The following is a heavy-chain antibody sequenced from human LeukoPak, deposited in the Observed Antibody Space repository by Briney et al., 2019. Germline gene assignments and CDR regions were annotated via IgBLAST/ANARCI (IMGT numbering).Heavy chain of an antibody. V-gene: IGHV1-46*01. Sequence: ASVKVSCKASGYTFTSYYMHWVRQAPGQGLEWMGIINPSGGSTSYAQKFQGRVTMTRDTSTSTVYMELSSLRPEDTAVYYCARDSGWYRDYYYMDVWGKGTTVTISS. CDR3: ARDSGWYRDYYYMDV. D-gene: IGHD6-19*01. CDR2: INPSGGST. CDR1: GYTFTSYY. J-gene: IGHJ6*03.